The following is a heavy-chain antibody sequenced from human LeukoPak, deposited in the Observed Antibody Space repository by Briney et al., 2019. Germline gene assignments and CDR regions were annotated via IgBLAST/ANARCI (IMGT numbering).Heavy chain of an antibody. Sequence: ASVKVSCKASGYTLTGYYMFWVRQAPGQGLELMGWINPATSATKYAQNFPGRVTLTRVTSIRTTFMELSSLRSDDTAFYYCARDERFCNGDNHYPDLGYWGQGTLVTVSS. CDR1: GYTLTGYY. CDR2: INPATSAT. J-gene: IGHJ4*02. CDR3: ARDERFCNGDNHYPDLGY. D-gene: IGHD2-15*01. V-gene: IGHV1-2*02.